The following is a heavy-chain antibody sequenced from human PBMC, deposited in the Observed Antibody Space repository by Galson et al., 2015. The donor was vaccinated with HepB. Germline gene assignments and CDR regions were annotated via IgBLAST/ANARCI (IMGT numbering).Heavy chain of an antibody. V-gene: IGHV3-30*02. Sequence: SLRLSCAASGFSFSSFGMHWVRQAPGKGLEWVASIRSDGSNNYYAVSVRGRFTISRDNSKNTLYLQMNSLRAEDTSVYYCARDLWDYWGQGTLVTVSS. CDR3: ARDLWDY. CDR2: IRSDGSNN. CDR1: GFSFSSFG. J-gene: IGHJ4*02.